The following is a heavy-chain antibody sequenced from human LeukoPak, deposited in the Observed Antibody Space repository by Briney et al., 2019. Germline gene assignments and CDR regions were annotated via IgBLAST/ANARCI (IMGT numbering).Heavy chain of an antibody. Sequence: SQTLSLTCAVSGGSISSGGYSWSWIQQPPGKGLEWIGYIYHSGSTYYNPSLKSRVTISVDRSKNQFSLKLSSVTAADTAVYYCARRTGRAIDYWGQGTLVTVSS. CDR3: ARRTGRAIDY. CDR1: GGSISSGGYS. D-gene: IGHD3/OR15-3a*01. CDR2: IYHSGST. J-gene: IGHJ4*02. V-gene: IGHV4-30-2*01.